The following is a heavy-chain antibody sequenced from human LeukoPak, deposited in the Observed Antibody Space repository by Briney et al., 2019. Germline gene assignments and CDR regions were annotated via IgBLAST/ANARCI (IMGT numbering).Heavy chain of an antibody. J-gene: IGHJ4*02. CDR3: AGGRTTDFWSGYYTGPFDY. CDR1: GYTFTSYY. Sequence: GASVKVSCKASGYTFTSYYMYWVRQAPGQGLEWMGIINPSGGSTSYAQKFQGRVTLTRDTSTSTVYMELSSLRSEDTAVYHCAGGRTTDFWSGYYTGPFDYWGQGTLVTVSS. CDR2: INPSGGST. V-gene: IGHV1-46*01. D-gene: IGHD3-3*01.